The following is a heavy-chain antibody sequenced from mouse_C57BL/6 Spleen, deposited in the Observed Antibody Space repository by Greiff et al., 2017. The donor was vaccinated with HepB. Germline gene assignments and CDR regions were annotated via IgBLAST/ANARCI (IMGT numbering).Heavy chain of an antibody. V-gene: IGHV5-4*01. CDR2: ISDGGSYT. CDR1: GFTFSSYA. D-gene: IGHD1-1*01. CDR3: ARDDYGSSRWFAC. Sequence: DVKLVESGGGLVKPGGSLKLSCAASGFTFSSYAMSWVRQTPEKRLEWVATISDGGSYTYYPDNVKGRFTISRDNAKNNLYLQMSHLKSEDTAMYYCARDDYGSSRWFACWGQGTLVTVSA. J-gene: IGHJ3*01.